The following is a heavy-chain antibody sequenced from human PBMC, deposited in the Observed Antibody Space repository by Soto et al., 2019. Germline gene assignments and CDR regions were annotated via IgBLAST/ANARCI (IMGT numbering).Heavy chain of an antibody. D-gene: IGHD3-22*01. J-gene: IGHJ4*02. CDR2: IFHSGST. CDR1: GYSISSGYY. CDR3: ARGGYYFNSSGYYPYYFDH. Sequence: ASETLSLTCAVSGYSISSGYYWGWIRQPPGKGLEWIGSIFHSGSTYYNPSLKSRVTISVDTSKNQFSLRLSSVTAADTAVYYCARGGYYFNSSGYYPYYFDHWGQGTLVTVSS. V-gene: IGHV4-38-2*01.